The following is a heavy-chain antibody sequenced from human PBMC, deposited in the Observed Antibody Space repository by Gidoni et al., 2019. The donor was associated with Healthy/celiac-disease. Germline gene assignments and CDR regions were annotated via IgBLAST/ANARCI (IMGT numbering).Heavy chain of an antibody. CDR3: ARDPRRKTAMAPLPYDY. V-gene: IGHV3-33*01. Sequence: QVQPVESGGGVVQLGRSLRPSCPASGFPFSSHGMHWVRQATGKGLEWGAVIWYDGSNKYYADSVKGRFTSSRDNSKNTLYLQMNSLRAEDTAVYYCARDPRRKTAMAPLPYDYWGQGTLVTVSS. CDR1: GFPFSSHG. D-gene: IGHD5-18*01. J-gene: IGHJ4*02. CDR2: IWYDGSNK.